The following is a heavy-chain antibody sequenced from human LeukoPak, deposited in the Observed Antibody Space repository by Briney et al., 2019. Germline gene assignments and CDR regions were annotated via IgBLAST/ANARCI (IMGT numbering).Heavy chain of an antibody. Sequence: GGSLRLSCAASGFTFSSYAMSWVRQAPGKGLEWVSAVSGSGGSTYYADSVKGRFTISRDNSKNTLYLQMNSLRAEDTAVYYCVQSAYYYDSSGRYDWGQGTLVTVSS. V-gene: IGHV3-23*01. CDR1: GFTFSSYA. CDR3: VQSAYYYDSSGRYD. J-gene: IGHJ4*02. CDR2: VSGSGGST. D-gene: IGHD3-22*01.